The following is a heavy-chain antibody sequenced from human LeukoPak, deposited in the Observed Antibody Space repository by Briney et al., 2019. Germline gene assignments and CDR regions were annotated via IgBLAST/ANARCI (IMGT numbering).Heavy chain of an antibody. Sequence: GGSLRLSCTVSGFPFSTYYMGWLRQPPGKGLEWVAMINNDGSDKSYVDSLKGRFTISRDNAKNSLFLQMSSLIAEDTAVYYCAFLVREPQHWGRGTLVTVSS. CDR1: GFPFSTYY. CDR3: AFLVREPQH. V-gene: IGHV3-7*01. J-gene: IGHJ1*01. D-gene: IGHD3-10*01. CDR2: INNDGSDK.